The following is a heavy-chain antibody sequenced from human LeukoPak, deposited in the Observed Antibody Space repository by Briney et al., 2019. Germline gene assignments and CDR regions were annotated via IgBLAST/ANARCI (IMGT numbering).Heavy chain of an antibody. V-gene: IGHV4-59*01. D-gene: IGHD3-22*01. CDR3: ARGSRVYDRSGFHTWHDY. J-gene: IGHJ4*03. Sequence: SETLSLTCTVSGSSLNNYWSWVRQPPLKGLEWIGYIYSTGDTRYTPSLESPVSISMDTSKNHFSLEITSVTAADTAVYYCARGSRVYDRSGFHTWHDYWGHGTLVTVSS. CDR2: IYSTGDT. CDR1: GSSLNNY.